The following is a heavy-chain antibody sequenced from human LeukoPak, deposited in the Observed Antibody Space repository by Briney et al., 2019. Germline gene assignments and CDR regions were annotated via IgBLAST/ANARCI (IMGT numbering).Heavy chain of an antibody. Sequence: GEALKISCKGSGYSFTSYLIGWVRQMPRKGLEWMGIIYPGDSDTRYSPSFQGQVTISADKSISTAYLQWSGLKASNTAMYYGARQTISGTYFGCAFDIWGQGTMVTVSS. CDR2: IYPGDSDT. D-gene: IGHD1-26*01. V-gene: IGHV5-51*01. J-gene: IGHJ3*02. CDR1: GYSFTSYL. CDR3: ARQTISGTYFGCAFDI.